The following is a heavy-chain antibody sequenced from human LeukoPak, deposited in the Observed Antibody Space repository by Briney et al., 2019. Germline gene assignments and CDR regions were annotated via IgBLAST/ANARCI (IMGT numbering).Heavy chain of an antibody. D-gene: IGHD1-26*01. V-gene: IGHV3-7*03. Sequence: GGSLRLSCAASEFTFSYYSMNWVRQVPGKGLEWVANIKEDGSEKYYVDSVRGRFTISRDNAKKSVYLQMNSLRAEDTAVYYCARDRLVGAILLPDYWGQGTLVTVSS. CDR1: EFTFSYYS. CDR3: ARDRLVGAILLPDY. CDR2: IKEDGSEK. J-gene: IGHJ4*02.